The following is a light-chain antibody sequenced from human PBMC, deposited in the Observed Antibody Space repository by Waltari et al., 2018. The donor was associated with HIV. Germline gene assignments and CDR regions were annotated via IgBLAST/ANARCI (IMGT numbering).Light chain of an antibody. CDR1: QSVGSS. CDR3: QQRSNWPPVLT. V-gene: IGKV3-11*01. Sequence: PGETATLSCRASQSVGSSLAWYQHKPGQAPRLLIYDASNRAVGIPARFSGSGSGTDFTLTISSLEPEDVAVYYCQQRSNWPPVLTFGGGTKVEIK. J-gene: IGKJ4*01. CDR2: DAS.